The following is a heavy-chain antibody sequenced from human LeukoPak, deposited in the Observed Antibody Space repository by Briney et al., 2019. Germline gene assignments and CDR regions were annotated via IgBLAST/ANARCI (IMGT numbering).Heavy chain of an antibody. J-gene: IGHJ3*02. Sequence: SETLSLTCTVSGGSISSSSYYWGWIRQPPGKGLEWIGSIYYTGSTYYNPSLKSRVTISVDTYKNQSYLKMSSVTDAETAVYYCARQGRITMIVVLIEDAFDIWGQGTMVTVSS. CDR2: IYYTGST. CDR1: GGSISSSSYY. D-gene: IGHD3-22*01. CDR3: ARQGRITMIVVLIEDAFDI. V-gene: IGHV4-39*01.